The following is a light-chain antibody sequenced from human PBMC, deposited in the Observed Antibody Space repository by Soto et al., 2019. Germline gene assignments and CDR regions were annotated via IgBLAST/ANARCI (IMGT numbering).Light chain of an antibody. J-gene: IGKJ1*01. CDR3: QQSYSTLWT. V-gene: IGKV1-39*01. CDR1: QSISYY. Sequence: DIQMTQSPSSLSASVGDRVTITCWASQSISYYLNWYQQKPGKAPKLLIYAASTLQSGVPSRFRGSGSGTDFTLTISSLQPEDFATYYCQQSYSTLWTFGQGTKVEIK. CDR2: AAS.